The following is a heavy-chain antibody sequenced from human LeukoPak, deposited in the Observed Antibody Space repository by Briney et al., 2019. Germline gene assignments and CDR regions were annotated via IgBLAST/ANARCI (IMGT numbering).Heavy chain of an antibody. CDR2: IYYSGNT. J-gene: IGHJ3*02. V-gene: IGHV4-39*01. CDR3: ARHGTAVISLLGAFDI. D-gene: IGHD4-17*01. Sequence: SETLSLTCTVSGDSTSSGTYYWAWIRQPPGKGLEWIGTIYYSGNTFYSPSLKSRVTISVDTSKNQFSLKLTSVTAADTAVYYCARHGTAVISLLGAFDIWGQGTMVTFSS. CDR1: GDSTSSGTYY.